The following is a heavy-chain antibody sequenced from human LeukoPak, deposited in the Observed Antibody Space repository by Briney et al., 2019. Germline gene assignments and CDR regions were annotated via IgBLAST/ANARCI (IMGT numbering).Heavy chain of an antibody. V-gene: IGHV1-18*01. CDR2: ISAYNGNT. Sequence: EASVKISCKASGYTFTSYGISWVRQAPGQGLEWMGWISAYNGNTNYAQKLQGRVTMTTDTSTSTAYMELSSLRSEDTAVYYCARDLVTTVVTPHFDYWGQGTLVTVSS. J-gene: IGHJ4*02. D-gene: IGHD4-23*01. CDR3: ARDLVTTVVTPHFDY. CDR1: GYTFTSYG.